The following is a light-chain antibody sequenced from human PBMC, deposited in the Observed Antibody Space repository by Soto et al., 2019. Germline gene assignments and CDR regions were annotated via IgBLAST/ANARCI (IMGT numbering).Light chain of an antibody. CDR1: QSISFW. J-gene: IGKJ1*01. Sequence: DIPMTQSPSTLSASVLASVSIXSRASQSISFWLAWYQQRPGRAPNLLIYKASSLESGVPSRFSGSASGTEFTLTISSLQPDDYATYYCQQYDSYPWTFGQGTKVDIK. CDR3: QQYDSYPWT. V-gene: IGKV1-5*03. CDR2: KAS.